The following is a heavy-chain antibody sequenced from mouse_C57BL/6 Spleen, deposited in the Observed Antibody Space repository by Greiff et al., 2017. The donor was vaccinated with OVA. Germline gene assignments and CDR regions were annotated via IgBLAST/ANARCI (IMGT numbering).Heavy chain of an antibody. CDR2: IDPSDSYT. Sequence: QVQLQQSGAELVMPGASVKLSCKASGYTFTSYWMHWVKQRPGQGLEWIGEIDPSDSYTNYNQKFKGKSTLTVDKSSSTAYMQLSSLTSEDSAVYYCARSMDYGSSYVGGYFDVWGTGTTVTVSS. CDR1: GYTFTSYW. J-gene: IGHJ1*03. CDR3: ARSMDYGSSYVGGYFDV. V-gene: IGHV1-69*01. D-gene: IGHD1-1*01.